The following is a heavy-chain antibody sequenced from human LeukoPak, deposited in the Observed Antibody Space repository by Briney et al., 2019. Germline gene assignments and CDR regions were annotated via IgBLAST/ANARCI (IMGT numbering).Heavy chain of an antibody. Sequence: PGGSLRLSCAASGFTFSDHYMEWVRQAPGKGLEGFGRSRNRAKSYTTDYAASVRGRFTISRDHSKNSLYLQMRSLKTEDTAVYNCVSVASTSDWHFDYWGQGTLVTVSS. CDR1: GFTFSDHY. CDR3: VSVASTSDWHFDY. D-gene: IGHD6-19*01. V-gene: IGHV3-72*01. CDR2: SRNRAKSYTT. J-gene: IGHJ4*02.